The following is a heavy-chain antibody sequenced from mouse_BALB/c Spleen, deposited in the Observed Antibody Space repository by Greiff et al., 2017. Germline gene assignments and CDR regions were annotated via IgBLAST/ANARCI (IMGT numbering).Heavy chain of an antibody. D-gene: IGHD1-1*01. V-gene: IGHV14-3*02. Sequence: VQLQQSGAELVKPGASVKLSCTASGFNIKDNYMHWVKQRPEQGLEWIGRIDPANGNTKYDPKFQGKATITADTSSNTAYLQLSSLTSEDTAVYYCARDYGSSYWYFDVWGAGTTVTVSS. J-gene: IGHJ1*01. CDR2: IDPANGNT. CDR1: GFNIKDNY. CDR3: ARDYGSSYWYFDV.